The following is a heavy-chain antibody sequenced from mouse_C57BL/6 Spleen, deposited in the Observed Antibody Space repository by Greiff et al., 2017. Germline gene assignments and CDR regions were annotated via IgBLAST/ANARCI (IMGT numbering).Heavy chain of an antibody. CDR3: ARKDYDPYYFDY. Sequence: QVQLQQSGAELVKPGASVKLSCKASGYTFTSYWMQWVKQRPGQGLEWIGEIDPSDSYTNYNQKFKGKATLTVDTSSSTAYMQLSSLTSEDSAVYYCARKDYDPYYFDYWGQGTTLTVSS. J-gene: IGHJ2*01. D-gene: IGHD2-4*01. V-gene: IGHV1-50*01. CDR2: IDPSDSYT. CDR1: GYTFTSYW.